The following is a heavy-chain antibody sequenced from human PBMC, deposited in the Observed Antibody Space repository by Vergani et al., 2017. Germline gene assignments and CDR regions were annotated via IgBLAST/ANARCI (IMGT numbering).Heavy chain of an antibody. D-gene: IGHD3-9*01. CDR1: GFTFSSYA. CDR3: AKDPDYDILTGYYSNWFDP. V-gene: IGHV3-23*01. CDR2: ISGSGGST. J-gene: IGHJ5*02. Sequence: EVQLLESGGGLVQPGGSLRLSCAASGFTFSSYAMSWVRQAPGKGLEWVSAISGSGGSTYYADSVKGRFTISRDNSKNTLYLQMNSLRAEDTAAYYCAKDPDYDILTGYYSNWFDPWGEGTLVTVSS.